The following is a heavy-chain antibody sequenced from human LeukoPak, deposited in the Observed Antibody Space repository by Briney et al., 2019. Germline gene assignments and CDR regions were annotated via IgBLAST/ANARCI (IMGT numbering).Heavy chain of an antibody. V-gene: IGHV1-69*05. D-gene: IGHD6-6*01. Sequence: SVKVSCKASGGTFSSYAIGWVRQAPGQGLEWMGGIIPIFGTANYAQKFQGRVTITTDESTSTAYMELSSLRSEDTAVYYCARSLGVAARHWFDPWGQGTLVTVSS. CDR2: IIPIFGTA. CDR1: GGTFSSYA. J-gene: IGHJ5*02. CDR3: ARSLGVAARHWFDP.